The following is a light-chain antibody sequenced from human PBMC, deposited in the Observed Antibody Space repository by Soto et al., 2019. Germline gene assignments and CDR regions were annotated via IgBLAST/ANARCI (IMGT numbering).Light chain of an antibody. Sequence: QSALTQPASVSGSPGQSITISCTGTSSDVGGYNYVSWYQQHPGKAPKLMIYEVSNRPSGVSNGFSGSKSGNTASLTISGLQAEDEADYYCSSYTSSSTLVFGGGTKVTVL. CDR3: SSYTSSSTLV. CDR2: EVS. CDR1: SSDVGGYNY. V-gene: IGLV2-14*01. J-gene: IGLJ2*01.